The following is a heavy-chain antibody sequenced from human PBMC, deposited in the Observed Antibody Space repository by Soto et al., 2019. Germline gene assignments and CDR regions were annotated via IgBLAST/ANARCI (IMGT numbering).Heavy chain of an antibody. CDR3: ARVSKPMVIGNYFDY. Sequence: EVQLVESGGGLIQPGGSLTLSCVASGFSVSNSYMSWVRQAPGKGLEWVSVIYSGGSTYYADSVKGRFTISRDNSKNTVYLQVNSLRGEETAVYYCARVSKPMVIGNYFDYWGQVALVTVSS. CDR1: GFSVSNSY. D-gene: IGHD3-10*01. J-gene: IGHJ4*02. V-gene: IGHV3-53*01. CDR2: IYSGGST.